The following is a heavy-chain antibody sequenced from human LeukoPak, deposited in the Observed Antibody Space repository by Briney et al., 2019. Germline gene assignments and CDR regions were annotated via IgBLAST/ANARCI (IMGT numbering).Heavy chain of an antibody. CDR2: IILIFGIA. Sequence: ASVKVSCKASGGTFSSYAISWVRQAPGQGLEWMGRIILIFGIANYAQKFQGRVTITADKSTSTAYMELSSLRSEDTAVYYCAGESHFQLRLLPDHWGQGTLVTVSS. J-gene: IGHJ4*02. CDR3: AGESHFQLRLLPDH. CDR1: GGTFSSYA. V-gene: IGHV1-69*04. D-gene: IGHD4-17*01.